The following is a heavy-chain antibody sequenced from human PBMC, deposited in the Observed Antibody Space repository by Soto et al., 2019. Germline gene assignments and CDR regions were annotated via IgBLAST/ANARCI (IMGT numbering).Heavy chain of an antibody. CDR1: GFTFSSYG. V-gene: IGHV3-30*18. CDR2: ISYDGSNK. CDR3: AKDGDCSSTSCYAGSFRY. Sequence: QVQLVESGGGVVQPGKSLRLSCAASGFTFSSYGMHWVRQAPGKGLEWVGGISYDGSNKYYADSVKGRFTISRDNSKNTLYLQMYSLRPEDTAVYYCAKDGDCSSTSCYAGSFRYWGQGTLVTVSS. D-gene: IGHD2-2*01. J-gene: IGHJ4*02.